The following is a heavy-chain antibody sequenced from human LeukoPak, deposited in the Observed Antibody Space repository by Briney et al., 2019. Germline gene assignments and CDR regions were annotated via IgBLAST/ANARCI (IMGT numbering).Heavy chain of an antibody. J-gene: IGHJ6*02. Sequence: GGSLRLSCAASGFTVSSNYMSWVRQAPGKGLEWVSVIYSGGSTYYADSVKGRFTISRDNSKNTLCLQMNSLRAEDTAVYYCARDRENYYYGMDVWGQGTTVTVSS. D-gene: IGHD2/OR15-2a*01. V-gene: IGHV3-53*05. CDR2: IYSGGST. CDR1: GFTVSSNY. CDR3: ARDRENYYYGMDV.